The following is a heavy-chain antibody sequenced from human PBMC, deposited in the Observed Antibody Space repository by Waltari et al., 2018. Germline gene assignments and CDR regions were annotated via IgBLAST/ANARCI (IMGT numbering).Heavy chain of an antibody. Sequence: EVQLVQSGPEIKKPGESLRISCQGSGYTFTNYWVTWVRQMPGKGLEWMARINPRDSYTNYSPSFQGHVTISVDKSINTAYLQWNRLQASDTAMYYCAVIAVAGPFDYWGQGTLVTVSS. CDR1: GYTFTNYW. D-gene: IGHD6-19*01. V-gene: IGHV5-10-1*03. J-gene: IGHJ4*02. CDR2: INPRDSYT. CDR3: AVIAVAGPFDY.